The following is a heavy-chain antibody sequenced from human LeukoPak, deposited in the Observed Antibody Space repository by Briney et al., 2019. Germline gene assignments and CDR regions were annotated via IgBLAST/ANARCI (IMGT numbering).Heavy chain of an antibody. CDR1: GYTFTSYY. D-gene: IGHD1-7*01. CDR2: INPNSGGT. Sequence: ASVKVSCKASGYTFTSYYMHWVRQAPGQGLEWMGWINPNSGGTNYAQKFQGRVTMTRDTSISTAYMELSRLRSDDTAVYYCARGSDWNYRNWFDPWGQGTLVTVSS. V-gene: IGHV1-2*02. J-gene: IGHJ5*02. CDR3: ARGSDWNYRNWFDP.